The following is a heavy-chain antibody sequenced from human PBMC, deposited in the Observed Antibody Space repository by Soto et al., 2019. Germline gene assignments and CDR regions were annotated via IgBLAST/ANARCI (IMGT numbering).Heavy chain of an antibody. CDR2: VLPFLDVT. V-gene: IGHV1-69*02. CDR1: EDTFSIYT. Sequence: QVQLVQSGSEVKEPGSSVKISCKTSEDTFSIYTLSWVRQAPGQGLVWMGRVLPFLDVTTYSQRFQGRVTITADRSTTTAYMELSSLTFEDTAVYYCARYRKNSNWPNFDSWGPGTLVTVSS. J-gene: IGHJ4*02. D-gene: IGHD6-13*01. CDR3: ARYRKNSNWPNFDS.